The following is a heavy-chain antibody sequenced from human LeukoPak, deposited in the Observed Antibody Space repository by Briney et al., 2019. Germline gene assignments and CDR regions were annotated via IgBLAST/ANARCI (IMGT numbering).Heavy chain of an antibody. V-gene: IGHV3-7*01. Sequence: PGGSLRLSCIASGFNFSATWMTWVRQAPGKGLEWVANIKGDGTDKNYVDSVKGRFTISRDNAKNSLFLQLSNLRSDDTAIYYCARHVGISFWGQGTLVIVSS. CDR1: GFNFSATW. D-gene: IGHD7-27*01. CDR3: ARHVGISF. J-gene: IGHJ4*02. CDR2: IKGDGTDK.